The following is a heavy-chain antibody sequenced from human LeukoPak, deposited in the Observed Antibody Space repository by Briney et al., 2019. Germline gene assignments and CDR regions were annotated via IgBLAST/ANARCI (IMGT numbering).Heavy chain of an antibody. J-gene: IGHJ6*02. CDR2: MNIDGSEK. D-gene: IGHD3-16*01. CDR3: ARDPSFDYYYYGMDV. Sequence: GGSLRLSCAASGFTFSSFWMGWVRQTPGKRLEWVANMNIDGSEKYYVDSVKGRFTISRDNAKNSLYLQMNSLRAEDTAVYYCARDPSFDYYYYGMDVWGQGTTVTVSS. V-gene: IGHV3-7*03. CDR1: GFTFSSFW.